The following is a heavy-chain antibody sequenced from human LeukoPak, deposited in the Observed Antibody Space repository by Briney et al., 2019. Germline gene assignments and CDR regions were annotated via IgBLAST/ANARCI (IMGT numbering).Heavy chain of an antibody. CDR3: AREAEGPAASASRGYYYYMDV. Sequence: KPSETLSLTCTVSGGSISSYYWSWIRQPPGKGLEWIGYIYYSGSTNYNPSLKSRVTISVDTSKNQFSLKLSSVTAADTAVYYCAREAEGPAASASRGYYYYMDVWGKGTTVTVSS. J-gene: IGHJ6*03. D-gene: IGHD2-2*01. CDR1: GGSISSYY. CDR2: IYYSGST. V-gene: IGHV4-59*01.